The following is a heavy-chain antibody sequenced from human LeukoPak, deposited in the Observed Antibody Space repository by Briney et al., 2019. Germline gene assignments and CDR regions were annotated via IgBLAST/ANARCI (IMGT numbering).Heavy chain of an antibody. V-gene: IGHV3-23*01. Sequence: GGSLRLSCAGSGFTFNNYAMSWVRQAPGKGLEWVSGISGTSGRTYYADSVKGRFTISRDNSKNTLFLQMNSLRAKDTAVYYCAKDLPSNIIAASYYFDYWGQGTLVTVSS. J-gene: IGHJ4*02. CDR1: GFTFNNYA. D-gene: IGHD6-6*01. CDR2: ISGTSGRT. CDR3: AKDLPSNIIAASYYFDY.